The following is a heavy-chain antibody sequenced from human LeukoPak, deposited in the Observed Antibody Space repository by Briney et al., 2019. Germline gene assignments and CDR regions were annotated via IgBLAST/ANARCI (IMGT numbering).Heavy chain of an antibody. V-gene: IGHV4-31*03. CDR2: VYYSGST. J-gene: IGHJ4*02. D-gene: IGHD3/OR15-3a*01. CDR3: ARARQSSRDFDY. Sequence: SETLSLTCTVSGGSISSGGYYWSWIRQHPGKGLEWIGYVYYSGSTYYNPSLKSRVTISVDTSKNQFSLKLSSVTAADTAVYYCARARQSSRDFDYWGQGTLVTVSS. CDR1: GGSISSGGYY.